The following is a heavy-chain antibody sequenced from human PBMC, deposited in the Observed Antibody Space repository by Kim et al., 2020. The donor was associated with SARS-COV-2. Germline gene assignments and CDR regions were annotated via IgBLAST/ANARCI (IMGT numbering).Heavy chain of an antibody. CDR3: ARHGGDYDFWSGYYSEYFQH. D-gene: IGHD3-3*01. J-gene: IGHJ1*01. CDR1: GYSFTSYW. CDR2: IYPGDSDT. V-gene: IGHV5-51*01. Sequence: GESLKISCKGSGYSFTSYWIGWVRQMPGKGLEWMGIIYPGDSDTRYSPSFQGQVTISADKSISTAYLHWSSLKASDTAMYYCARHGGDYDFWSGYYSEYFQHWGQGTLVTVSS.